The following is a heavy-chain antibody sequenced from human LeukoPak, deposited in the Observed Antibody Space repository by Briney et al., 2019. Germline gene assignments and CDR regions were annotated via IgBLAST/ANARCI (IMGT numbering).Heavy chain of an antibody. Sequence: ASVKVSCKASGYTFTGYYMHWVRQAPGQGLEWMGWINPNSGGTNYAQKFQGRVTMTRDTSISTAYMELSRLRSDDTAVYYCARVRGRGQQQLVEYWGQGTLVTVSS. J-gene: IGHJ4*02. D-gene: IGHD6-13*01. CDR2: INPNSGGT. V-gene: IGHV1-2*02. CDR1: GYTFTGYY. CDR3: ARVRGRGQQQLVEY.